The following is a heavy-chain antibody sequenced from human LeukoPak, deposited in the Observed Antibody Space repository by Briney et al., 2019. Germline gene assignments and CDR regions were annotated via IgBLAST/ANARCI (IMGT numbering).Heavy chain of an antibody. V-gene: IGHV1-2*02. CDR2: VNPNSGGT. J-gene: IGHJ5*02. D-gene: IGHD6-6*01. Sequence: GASVKVSCKASGYTFTGYYMHWVRQAPGQGLEWMGWVNPNSGGTNYTQKFQGRVTMTRDTSISIAYMELSRLRSDDTAVYYCARASIAASPFDPWGQGTLVTVSS. CDR3: ARASIAASPFDP. CDR1: GYTFTGYY.